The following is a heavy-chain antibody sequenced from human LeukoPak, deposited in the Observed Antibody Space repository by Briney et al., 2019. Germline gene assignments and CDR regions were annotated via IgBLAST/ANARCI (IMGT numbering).Heavy chain of an antibody. CDR1: GFTFSSYN. J-gene: IGHJ4*02. Sequence: GGSLRLSCAASGFTFSSYNMSWVRQAPGKGLKWVSSISGSSTYIHYADSVKGRFSISRDNAKNSLYLQMNSLRAEDTAVYYCARDRRTMTTCDYWGQGSLVTVSS. CDR2: ISGSSTYI. V-gene: IGHV3-21*01. CDR3: ARDRRTMTTCDY. D-gene: IGHD4-17*01.